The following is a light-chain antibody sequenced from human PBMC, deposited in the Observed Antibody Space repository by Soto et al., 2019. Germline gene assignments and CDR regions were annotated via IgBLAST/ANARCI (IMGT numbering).Light chain of an antibody. CDR2: DAS. J-gene: IGKJ2*01. V-gene: IGKV1-5*01. CDR3: QQYNSYPYA. Sequence: DIQMTQSPSTLSASVGDRVTITCRASQSMGNWLAWYQQKPGKAPKVLIYDASTLESGVPSRFSGSGSGTEFTLTISSLQPDDFASYYCQQYNSYPYAFGQGTKLEIK. CDR1: QSMGNW.